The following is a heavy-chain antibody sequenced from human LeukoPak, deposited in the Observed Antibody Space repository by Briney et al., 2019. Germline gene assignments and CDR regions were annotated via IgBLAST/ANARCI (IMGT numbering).Heavy chain of an antibody. D-gene: IGHD3-3*01. V-gene: IGHV1-2*02. CDR1: GYTFTGYY. J-gene: IGHJ4*02. CDR3: ARGSIFGVVPFDY. CDR2: INPNSGGT. Sequence: ASVKVSXKASGYTFTGYYMHWVRQAPGQGLEWMGWINPNSGGTNYAQKFQGRVTMTRDTSISTAYMELSRLRSDDTAVYYCARGSIFGVVPFDYWGRGTLVTVSS.